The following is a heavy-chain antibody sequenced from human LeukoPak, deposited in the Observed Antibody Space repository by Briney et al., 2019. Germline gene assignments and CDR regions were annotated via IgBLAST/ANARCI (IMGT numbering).Heavy chain of an antibody. J-gene: IGHJ5*02. V-gene: IGHV1-2*02. CDR3: ARGGGVITYYYDSSGYYENWFDP. D-gene: IGHD3-22*01. CDR2: INPNSGGT. Sequence: GASVKVSCKASGYTFTSYDINWVRQAPGQGLEWMGWINPNSGGTNYAQKFQGRVTMTRDTSISTAYMELSRLRSDDTAVYYCARGGGVITYYYDSSGYYENWFDPWGQGTLVTVSS. CDR1: GYTFTSYD.